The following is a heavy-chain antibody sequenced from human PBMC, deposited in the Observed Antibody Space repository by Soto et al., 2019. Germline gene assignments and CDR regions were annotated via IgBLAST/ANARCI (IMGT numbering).Heavy chain of an antibody. V-gene: IGHV1-18*01. J-gene: IGHJ5*02. Sequence: TSVKVSSKASGYTFTTYGISWVRQAPGQGLEWMGWISAYNGNTNYAQKLQGRVTMTTDTSTSTAYMELRSLRSDDTAVYYCARGIPHNWFDPWGQGTLVTVSS. D-gene: IGHD5-18*01. CDR1: GYTFTTYG. CDR3: ARGIPHNWFDP. CDR2: ISAYNGNT.